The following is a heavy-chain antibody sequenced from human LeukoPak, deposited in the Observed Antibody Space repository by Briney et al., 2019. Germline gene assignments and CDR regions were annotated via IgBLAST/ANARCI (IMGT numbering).Heavy chain of an antibody. V-gene: IGHV4-34*01. Sequence: PSETLSLTCAVYGGSFSGYYWSWIRQPPGKGLEWIGEINHSGSTNYNPSLKSRVTISVDTSKNQFSLKLSSVTAADTAVYYCARGPVQGYNWNDGYFDYWGQGTLVTVSS. J-gene: IGHJ4*02. CDR3: ARGPVQGYNWNDGYFDY. D-gene: IGHD1-1*01. CDR1: GGSFSGYY. CDR2: INHSGST.